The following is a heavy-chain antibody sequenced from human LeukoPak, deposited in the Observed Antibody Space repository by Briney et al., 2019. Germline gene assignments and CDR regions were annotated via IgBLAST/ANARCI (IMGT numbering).Heavy chain of an antibody. CDR1: GFTFSGSA. V-gene: IGHV3-73*01. Sequence: GGSLRLSCAASGFTFSGSAMHWVRQASGKGLEWVGRIRSKANNYATAYAASVKGRFTVSRDDSKNTAYLQMNSLTTEDTAVYYCTRLNYGDNRIFDYWGQGTLVTVSS. CDR2: IRSKANNYAT. J-gene: IGHJ4*02. D-gene: IGHD4-17*01. CDR3: TRLNYGDNRIFDY.